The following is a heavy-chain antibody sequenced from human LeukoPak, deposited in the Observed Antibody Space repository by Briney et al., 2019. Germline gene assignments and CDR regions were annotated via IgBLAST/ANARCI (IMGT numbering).Heavy chain of an antibody. CDR2: IIPIFGTA. CDR1: GGTFSSYA. J-gene: IGHJ6*02. Sequence: ASVTVSCKASGGTFSSYAISWVRQAPGQGLEWMGGIIPIFGTANYAQKFQGRVTITADESTSTAYMELSSLRSEDTAVYYCARDLEPQSYYYYGMDVWGQGTTVTVSS. CDR3: ARDLEPQSYYYYGMDV. D-gene: IGHD1-1*01. V-gene: IGHV1-69*13.